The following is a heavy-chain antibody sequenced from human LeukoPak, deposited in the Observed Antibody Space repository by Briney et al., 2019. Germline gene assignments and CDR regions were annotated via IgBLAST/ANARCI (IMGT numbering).Heavy chain of an antibody. Sequence: QDGGSLRLSCAASGFTFSSYAMSWVRQAPGKGLEWVSVIHSGGSTYYADSVKGRFTISRDNSKNTLYLQMKSLRAEDTAVFYCAAMVRGVIIASFDYWGQGTLVTVSS. D-gene: IGHD3-10*01. CDR3: AAMVRGVIIASFDY. J-gene: IGHJ4*02. CDR1: GFTFSSYA. V-gene: IGHV3-23*03. CDR2: IHSGGST.